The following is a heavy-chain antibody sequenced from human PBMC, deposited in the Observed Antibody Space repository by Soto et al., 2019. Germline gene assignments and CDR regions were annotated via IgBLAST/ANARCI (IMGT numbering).Heavy chain of an antibody. CDR2: INAANGNT. CDR1: GYTFTSSP. CDR3: ATPSPLCAAGSGGCEFKS. J-gene: IGHJ1*01. D-gene: IGHD2-8*02. V-gene: IGHV1-3*01. Sequence: QVQLVQSGDEVKKPGASVKVSCKASGYTFTSSPIHWVRQAPGQRLEWMGWINAANGNTKYSQSFQGRVTITRDTFASTAYMEVSSLRSEDTAVYYCATPSPLCAAGSGGCEFKSWGQGTLVTVSS.